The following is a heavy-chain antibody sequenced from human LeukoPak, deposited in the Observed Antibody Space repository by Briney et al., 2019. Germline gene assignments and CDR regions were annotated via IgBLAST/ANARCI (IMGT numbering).Heavy chain of an antibody. D-gene: IGHD3-10*01. Sequence: ASLKVSCKASGYTFTGYYMHCVRQAPGHGLEWLGWIDPYSGRTNHAQKFQGRVTMTRETSISTAYMELSRLRSDDTAVYYSARARFRYGAGSYGDYLGQGTLVTVS. CDR1: GYTFTGYY. CDR2: IDPYSGRT. V-gene: IGHV1-2*02. CDR3: ARARFRYGAGSYGDY. J-gene: IGHJ4*02.